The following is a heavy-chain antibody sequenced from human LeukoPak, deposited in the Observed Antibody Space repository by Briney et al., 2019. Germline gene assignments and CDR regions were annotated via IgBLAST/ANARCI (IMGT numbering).Heavy chain of an antibody. V-gene: IGHV3-23*01. D-gene: IGHD2-15*01. J-gene: IGHJ5*02. CDR3: AKLPVVVVAATPGWFDP. Sequence: GGSLRLSCAASGFTFSSYAMSWVRQAPGKGLEWVSAISGSGGSTYYADSVKGRFTISRDNSKNTLYLQMNSLRAEDTAVYYCAKLPVVVVAATPGWFDPWGQGTLVTVSS. CDR2: ISGSGGST. CDR1: GFTFSSYA.